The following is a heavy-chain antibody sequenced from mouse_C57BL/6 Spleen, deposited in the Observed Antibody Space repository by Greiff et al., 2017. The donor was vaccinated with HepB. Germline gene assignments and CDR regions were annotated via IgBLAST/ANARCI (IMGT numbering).Heavy chain of an antibody. V-gene: IGHV3-6*01. CDR2: ISYDGSN. CDR1: GYSITSGYY. Sequence: VQLQQSGPGLVKPSQSLSLTCSVTGYSITSGYYWNWIRQFPGNKLEWMGYISYDGSNNYNPSLKNRISITRDTSKNQFFLKLNSVTTEDTATYYCAREDYGNYDAMDYWGQGTSVTVSS. CDR3: AREDYGNYDAMDY. J-gene: IGHJ4*01. D-gene: IGHD2-1*01.